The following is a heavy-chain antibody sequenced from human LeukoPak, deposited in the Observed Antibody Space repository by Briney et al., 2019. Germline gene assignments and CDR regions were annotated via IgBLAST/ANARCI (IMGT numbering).Heavy chain of an antibody. CDR3: ARGRRYSGYEFDY. CDR1: GFTFSSYS. D-gene: IGHD5-12*01. Sequence: GGPLRLSCAASGFTFSSYSMNWVRQAPGKGLEWVSSISSSSSYIYYADSVKGRFTISRDNAKNSLYLQMNSLRAEDTAVYYCARGRRYSGYEFDYWGQGTLVTVSS. J-gene: IGHJ4*02. CDR2: ISSSSSYI. V-gene: IGHV3-21*01.